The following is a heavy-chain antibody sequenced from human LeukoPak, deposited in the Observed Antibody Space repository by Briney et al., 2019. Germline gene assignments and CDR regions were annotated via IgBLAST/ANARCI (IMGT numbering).Heavy chain of an antibody. CDR3: ARRYYYGSGSRNYYFDY. Sequence: GESLKISFKGSGYSFTSYWIGLVRQLPGKGLEWMGIIYPGDSDTTYSPSFRGQVTISADKSISTAYLQWSSLKASDTAMYYCARRYYYGSGSRNYYFDYWGQGTLVTVSS. CDR2: IYPGDSDT. D-gene: IGHD3-10*01. J-gene: IGHJ4*02. V-gene: IGHV5-51*01. CDR1: GYSFTSYW.